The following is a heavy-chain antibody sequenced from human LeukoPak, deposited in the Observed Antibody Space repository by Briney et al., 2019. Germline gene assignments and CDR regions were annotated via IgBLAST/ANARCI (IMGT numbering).Heavy chain of an antibody. V-gene: IGHV3-30*18. CDR1: GFTFSSYG. Sequence: GRSLRLSCAASGFTFSSYGMHWVRQAPGKGLEWVAVISYDGSNKYYADSVKGRFTISRDNSKNTLYLQMNSLRAEDTAVYYCAKSEEVVVAALHAFDIWGQGTMVTVSS. CDR2: ISYDGSNK. J-gene: IGHJ3*02. CDR3: AKSEEVVVAALHAFDI. D-gene: IGHD2-15*01.